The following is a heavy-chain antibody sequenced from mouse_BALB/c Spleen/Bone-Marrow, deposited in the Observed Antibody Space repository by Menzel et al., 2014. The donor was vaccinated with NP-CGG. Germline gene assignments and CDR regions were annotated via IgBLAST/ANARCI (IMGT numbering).Heavy chain of an antibody. J-gene: IGHJ2*01. D-gene: IGHD2-14*01. CDR1: GYTFSSYW. CDR2: ILPGSGST. CDR3: ARTKYRYDGYFFY. V-gene: IGHV1-9*01. Sequence: QVQLQQAGTELMKPGASMKISCKATGYTFSSYWIEWVKQRPGHGLEWIGEILPGSGSTNYNEKFKGKATFTADTSSKTAYMQLSSLTSEDSAVYYCARTKYRYDGYFFYWGQGPPLPVSS.